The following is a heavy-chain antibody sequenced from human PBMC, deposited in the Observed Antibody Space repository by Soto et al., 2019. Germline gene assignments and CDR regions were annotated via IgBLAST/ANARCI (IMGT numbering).Heavy chain of an antibody. V-gene: IGHV3-23*01. Sequence: RHAPGKELEWVSGITPGGGTTNYEDSAKGRFNISRDNSNNTLYLETNSLRVEETAIYYCTKNRGREVISSSYFDQWGQR. CDR3: TKNRGREVISSSYFDQ. D-gene: IGHD1-26*01. CDR2: ITPGGGTT. J-gene: IGHJ4*02.